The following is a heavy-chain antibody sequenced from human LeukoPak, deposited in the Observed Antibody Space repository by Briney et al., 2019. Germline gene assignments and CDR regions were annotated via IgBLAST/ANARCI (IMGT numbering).Heavy chain of an antibody. V-gene: IGHV1-69*13. CDR2: IIPIFGTA. Sequence: ASVKVSCKASGGTFSSYAISWVRQAPGQGLEWMGGIIPIFGTANYAQKFQGRVTVTADESTSTAYMELSSLRSEDTAVYYCATSFDSSGYLTPIPYNWFDPWRQGTLVTVSS. CDR1: GGTFSSYA. J-gene: IGHJ5*02. D-gene: IGHD3-22*01. CDR3: ATSFDSSGYLTPIPYNWFDP.